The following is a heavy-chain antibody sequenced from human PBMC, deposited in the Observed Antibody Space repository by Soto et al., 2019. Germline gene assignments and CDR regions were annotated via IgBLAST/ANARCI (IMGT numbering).Heavy chain of an antibody. CDR3: VRTSLVVAAATREDY. Sequence: EVQLVESGGGLVKPGGSLRLSCAASGFSLSDYSMNWIRQAPGKGLEWVASISSSSSFIHYAESMKGRFTISRDNAKNTLYLQMNSLRAEDTAVYYCVRTSLVVAAATREDYWGQGTLVTVSS. D-gene: IGHD2-15*01. CDR1: GFSLSDYS. J-gene: IGHJ4*02. CDR2: ISSSSSFI. V-gene: IGHV3-21*01.